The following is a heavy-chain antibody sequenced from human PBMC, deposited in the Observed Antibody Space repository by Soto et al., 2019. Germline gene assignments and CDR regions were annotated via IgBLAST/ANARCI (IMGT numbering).Heavy chain of an antibody. V-gene: IGHV1-18*04. CDR2: ISAYSGNT. Sequence: QVQLVQSGAEVKKPGASVKVSCKASGYTFTTYGITWVRQAPGQGLEWMGWISAYSGNTNYAQKLQGRLTVTTDTSTNTAYMDLRSLRSDDTAVYYCARVVKAGDYGDYGRYYFDYWGHGTLVT. CDR3: ARVVKAGDYGDYGRYYFDY. CDR1: GYTFTTYG. D-gene: IGHD4-17*01. J-gene: IGHJ4*01.